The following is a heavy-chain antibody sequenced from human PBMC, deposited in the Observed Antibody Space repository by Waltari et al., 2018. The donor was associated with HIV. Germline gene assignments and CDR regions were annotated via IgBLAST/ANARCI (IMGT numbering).Heavy chain of an antibody. CDR3: ASSRSDYDTKYYGMGV. D-gene: IGHD5-12*01. Sequence: ELHLVESGGNLVQPGGSLRLYCTASGFTFIYSWLRWVRQAPGKGLEWVATIRDDGSDEVYVDSVKGRFTISRDNAKSSVYLQMNSLRVEDSAIYYCASSRSDYDTKYYGMGVWGQGTTVSVSS. J-gene: IGHJ6*02. V-gene: IGHV3-7*01. CDR1: GFTFIYSW. CDR2: IRDDGSDE.